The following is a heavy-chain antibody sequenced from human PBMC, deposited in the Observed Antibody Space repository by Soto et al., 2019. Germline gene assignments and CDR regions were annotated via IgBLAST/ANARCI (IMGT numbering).Heavy chain of an antibody. CDR1: GGSISSGGDY. Sequence: QVQLQESGPGLVKPSQTLSLTCTVSGGSISSGGDYWSGIRQHPGKGLEWIGNIYHSGSSNYNPSLKRRVTISVDTSKNQYSLQLSSVTAADTAVYYCARSQGNRQMIYYYGMDVWGQGTTVTVSS. CDR3: ARSQGNRQMIYYYGMDV. D-gene: IGHD3-16*01. CDR2: IYHSGSS. J-gene: IGHJ6*02. V-gene: IGHV4-31*03.